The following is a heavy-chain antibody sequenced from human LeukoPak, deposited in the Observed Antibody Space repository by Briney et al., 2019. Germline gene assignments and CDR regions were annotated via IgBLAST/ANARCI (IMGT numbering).Heavy chain of an antibody. D-gene: IGHD3-16*01. Sequence: GGSLRHSCAASGFTLSSHRMSSVRQAPGKGLEWVANIKQDESEKYYMDSVKGRFTISRDNAKNPLYLQMNSLRAEDTAVYYCAKSSTARGGDDHWGQGTLVTVSS. CDR2: IKQDESEK. CDR3: AKSSTARGGDDH. V-gene: IGHV3-7*01. J-gene: IGHJ4*02. CDR1: GFTLSSHR.